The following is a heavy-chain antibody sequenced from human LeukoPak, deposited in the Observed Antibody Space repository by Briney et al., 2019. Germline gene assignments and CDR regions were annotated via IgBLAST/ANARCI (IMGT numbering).Heavy chain of an antibody. CDR3: ARDQYSLRGQFDY. CDR2: IYHSGST. V-gene: IGHV4-4*02. Sequence: PSGTLSLTCAVSGGSISSSNWWSWVRQPPGKGLEWIGEIYHSGSTNYNPSLKSRVTISVDKSKNQFSLKLSSVTAADTAVYYCARDQYSLRGQFDYWGQGTLVTVSS. CDR1: GGSISSSNW. J-gene: IGHJ4*02. D-gene: IGHD6-6*01.